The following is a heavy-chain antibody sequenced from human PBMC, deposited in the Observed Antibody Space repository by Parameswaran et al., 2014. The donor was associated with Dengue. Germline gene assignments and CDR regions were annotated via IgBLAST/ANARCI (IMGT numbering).Heavy chain of an antibody. CDR2: ISSSSSYT. Sequence: WIRQPPGKGLEWVSYISSSSSYTGYADSVKGRFTISRDDAKKSVYLQMNSLRSEDTAVYYCARDPLLGHYDSSGYPLLNDYWGQGTLVTVSS. J-gene: IGHJ4*02. V-gene: IGHV3-11*05. D-gene: IGHD3-22*01. CDR3: ARDPLLGHYDSSGYPLLNDY.